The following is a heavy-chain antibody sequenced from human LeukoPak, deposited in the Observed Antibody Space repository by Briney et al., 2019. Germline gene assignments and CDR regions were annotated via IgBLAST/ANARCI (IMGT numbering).Heavy chain of an antibody. CDR1: GGSSSSYY. V-gene: IGHV4-59*08. D-gene: IGHD2-2*01. J-gene: IGHJ5*02. CDR2: IYYSGST. CDR3: ARHYCSSNSCFYNWFDP. Sequence: SETLSLTCTVCGGSSSSYYWSWIRQPPGKGLEWIGYIYYSGSTNYNPSLKSRVTISVDTSKNQFSLKLSSVTAADTAVYYCARHYCSSNSCFYNWFDPWGQGTLATVSS.